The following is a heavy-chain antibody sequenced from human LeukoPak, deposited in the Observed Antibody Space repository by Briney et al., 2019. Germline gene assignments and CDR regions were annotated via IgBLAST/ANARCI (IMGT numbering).Heavy chain of an antibody. V-gene: IGHV4-39*07. CDR1: GGSINSGTYY. J-gene: IGHJ5*02. CDR2: IYHSGST. D-gene: IGHD6-13*01. Sequence: SETLSLTCTVSGGSINSGTYYWGWIRQPPGKGLEWIGSIYHSGSTYYNPSLKSRVTISVDTSKNQFSLKLSSVTAADTAVYYCARGFGSSSWFDPWGQGTLVTVSS. CDR3: ARGFGSSSWFDP.